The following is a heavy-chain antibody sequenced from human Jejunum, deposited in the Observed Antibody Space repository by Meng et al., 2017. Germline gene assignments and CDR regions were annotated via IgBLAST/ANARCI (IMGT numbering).Heavy chain of an antibody. CDR1: GASISRTNW. CDR2: IDPSEST. V-gene: IGHV4-4*02. D-gene: IGHD2-15*01. Sequence: LTGPGQGLVKPSGTLPLTCAVSGASISRTNWWIWVRQPPGKGLEWIGKIDPSESTHYNPSLKGRVTISADRSKNQFSLRLTSVTAADTAIYYCARVRDCSTVSCESGIDPWGQGTLVTVSS. J-gene: IGHJ5*02. CDR3: ARVRDCSTVSCESGIDP.